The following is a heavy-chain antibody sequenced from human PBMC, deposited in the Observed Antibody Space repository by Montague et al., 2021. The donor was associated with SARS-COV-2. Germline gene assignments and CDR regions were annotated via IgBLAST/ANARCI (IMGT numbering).Heavy chain of an antibody. CDR3: AKTGGFSEILADYDNPRDVPVRHRQKDVQPPRRAFDI. D-gene: IGHD3-9*01. CDR1: GGSFSGSF. Sequence: SETLSLTCAVYGGSFSGSFCSWICQPPGKGLEWLGKINHRGTTXXXPSXXXRVLISVDTSKNQFALRLTSVTVADTAVYYCAKTGGFSEILADYDNPRDVPVRHRQKDVQPPRRAFDIWGQGQLVTVSS. CDR2: INHRGTT. V-gene: IGHV4-34*01. J-gene: IGHJ3*02.